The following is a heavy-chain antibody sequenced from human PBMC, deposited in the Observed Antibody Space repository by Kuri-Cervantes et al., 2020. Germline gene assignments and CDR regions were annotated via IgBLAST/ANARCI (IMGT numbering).Heavy chain of an antibody. V-gene: IGHV1-8*02. Sequence: ASVKVSCKASGYTFSSYDINWVRQATGQGLEWMGWMNPNSGNTGYAQKFQGRVTMTRNTSISTAYMELSSLRSEDTAVYYCARIPGSYYNFWSGIGGYYYYYMDVWGKGTTVTVSS. D-gene: IGHD3-3*01. CDR1: GYTFSSYD. CDR2: MNPNSGNT. CDR3: ARIPGSYYNFWSGIGGYYYYYMDV. J-gene: IGHJ6*03.